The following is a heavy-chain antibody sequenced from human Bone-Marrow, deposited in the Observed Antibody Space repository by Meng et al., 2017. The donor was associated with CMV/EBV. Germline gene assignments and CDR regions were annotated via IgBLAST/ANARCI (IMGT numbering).Heavy chain of an antibody. CDR1: GYSFGNYA. CDR2: ISYDGDKK. D-gene: IGHD2-2*01. V-gene: IGHV3-30*04. Sequence: GESLKISCVGSGYSFGNYAMHWVRQAPGKGLEWVAVISYDGDKKFYTDSVKGRFTISRDNAKNSLYLQMNSLRAEDTAVYYCARDSTCSSTSCQNYYYYGMDVWGQGTTVTVSS. J-gene: IGHJ6*02. CDR3: ARDSTCSSTSCQNYYYYGMDV.